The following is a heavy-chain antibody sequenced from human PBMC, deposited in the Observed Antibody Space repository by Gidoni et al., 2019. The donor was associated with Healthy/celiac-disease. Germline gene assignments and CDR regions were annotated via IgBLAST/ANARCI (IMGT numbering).Heavy chain of an antibody. V-gene: IGHV5-51*01. CDR2: IYPGDSDT. J-gene: IGHJ4*02. CDR1: GYSFTIYW. Sequence: EVQLVQSGAEVKKPGASLTISCKGSGYSFTIYWIGWVRQMPGKGLEWMGIIYPGDSDTRYSPSFQGQVTISADKSISTAYLQWSSLKASDTAMYYCASVTYYYDSSGYSFDYWGQGTLVTVSS. D-gene: IGHD3-22*01. CDR3: ASVTYYYDSSGYSFDY.